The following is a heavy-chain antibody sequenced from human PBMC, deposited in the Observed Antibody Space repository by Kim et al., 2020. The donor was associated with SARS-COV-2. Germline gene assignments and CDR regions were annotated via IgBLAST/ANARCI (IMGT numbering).Heavy chain of an antibody. D-gene: IGHD2-2*01. V-gene: IGHV1-18*01. CDR3: ARVRGVVPGYFDY. Sequence: QYAQTLQGRVTMPTDPSTTTAYMELRSLRSDDTAVYYCARVRGVVPGYFDYWGQGTLVTVSS. J-gene: IGHJ4*02.